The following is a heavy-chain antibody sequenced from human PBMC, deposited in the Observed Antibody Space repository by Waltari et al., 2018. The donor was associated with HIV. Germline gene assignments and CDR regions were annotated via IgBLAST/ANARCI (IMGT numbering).Heavy chain of an antibody. CDR3: ARNTYGSGSDLDYYGMDV. J-gene: IGHJ6*02. V-gene: IGHV3-53*01. CDR2: IYSGGST. CDR1: GFTVSSNY. Sequence: EVQLVEPGGGLIQPGGSLRLSRAASGFTVSSNYLTWARQAPGKGLEWVSVIYSGGSTYYADSVKGRFTISRDNSKNTLYLQMNSLRAEDTAVYYCARNTYGSGSDLDYYGMDVWGQGTTVTVSS. D-gene: IGHD3-10*01.